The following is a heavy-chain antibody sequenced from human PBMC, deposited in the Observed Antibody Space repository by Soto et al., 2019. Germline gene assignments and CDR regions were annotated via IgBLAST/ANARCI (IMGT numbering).Heavy chain of an antibody. J-gene: IGHJ4*02. D-gene: IGHD5-12*01. CDR2: ISYDGSNK. CDR1: GFTFGSYG. V-gene: IGHV3-30*18. Sequence: GSLRLSCAASGFTFGSYGMHWVRQAPGKGLEWVAVISYDGSNKYYADSVKGRFTISRDNSKNTLYLQMNSLRAEDTAVYYCAKDPDIVATAPHYWGQGTLVTVSS. CDR3: AKDPDIVATAPHY.